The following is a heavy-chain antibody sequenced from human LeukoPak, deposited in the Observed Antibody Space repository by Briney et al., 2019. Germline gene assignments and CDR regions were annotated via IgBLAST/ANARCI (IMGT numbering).Heavy chain of an antibody. CDR2: ISASGGTT. V-gene: IGHV3-23*01. CDR1: GFTFTTYA. Sequence: PGGSLRLSCAVSGFTFTTYAMSWVRQTPGKGLEWVSGISASGGTTYYADSVKGRFTISRDNSKNTLYLQMNSLRAEDTAVYYCARDRTVTTRHYYYGMDVWGQGTTVTVSS. CDR3: ARDRTVTTRHYYYGMDV. D-gene: IGHD4-17*01. J-gene: IGHJ6*02.